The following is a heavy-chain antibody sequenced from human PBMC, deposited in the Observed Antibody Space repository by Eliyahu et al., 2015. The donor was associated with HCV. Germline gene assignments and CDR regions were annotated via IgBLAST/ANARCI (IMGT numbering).Heavy chain of an antibody. CDR2: INHSGST. CDR3: ARLVGATTYYYYGMDV. D-gene: IGHD1-26*01. CDR1: GGSFXGYY. V-gene: IGHV4-34*01. J-gene: IGHJ6*02. Sequence: QVQLQQWGAGLLKPSETLSLTCAVYGGSFXGYYWSWIRQPPREGLEWIGEINHSGSTNYNPSLKSRVTISVDTSKNQFSLKLSSVTAADTAVYYCARLVGATTYYYYGMDVWGQGTTVTVSS.